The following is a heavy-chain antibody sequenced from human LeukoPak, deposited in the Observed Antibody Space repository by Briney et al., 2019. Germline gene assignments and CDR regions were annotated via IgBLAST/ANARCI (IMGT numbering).Heavy chain of an antibody. Sequence: SETLSLTCIVSGYSISSGYYWGWIRQPPGKGLEWIGSIYHSGSTYHNPSLKSRVTISVDTSKNQFSLKLSFVTAADTAVYYCARDPGGVIVSYNWFDPWGQGTLVTVSS. J-gene: IGHJ5*02. V-gene: IGHV4-38-2*02. D-gene: IGHD3-16*01. CDR3: ARDPGGVIVSYNWFDP. CDR2: IYHSGST. CDR1: GYSISSGYY.